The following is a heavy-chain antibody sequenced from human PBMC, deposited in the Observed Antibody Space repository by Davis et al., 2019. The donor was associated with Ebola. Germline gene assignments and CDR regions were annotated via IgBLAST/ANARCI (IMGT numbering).Heavy chain of an antibody. Sequence: PSETLSLTCTFSDGSISTHYWNWIRQSPGKGLEWVGIIYDSGRTHYNPSLESPISISADTSKNPFPLKLRSVTAADTAVYYCVRFGLGAYWGQGTLVTVSS. J-gene: IGHJ4*02. D-gene: IGHD3-16*01. CDR3: VRFGLGAY. V-gene: IGHV4-59*11. CDR2: IYDSGRT. CDR1: DGSISTHY.